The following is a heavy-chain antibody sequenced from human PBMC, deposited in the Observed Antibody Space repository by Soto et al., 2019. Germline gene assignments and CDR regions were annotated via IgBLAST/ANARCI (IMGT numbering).Heavy chain of an antibody. CDR3: VRDRVGYSYDFDY. V-gene: IGHV3-74*01. J-gene: IGHJ4*02. CDR1: GFALSSCW. D-gene: IGHD5-18*01. Sequence: EVQLVESGGGLVRPGGSLTLSCAASGFALSSCWMHWVRQAPGKGPEWVSRINFDGSITTYADSVKGRFTISSDNAKNTLDLQMNIQRAEDTAVYYCVRDRVGYSYDFDYWGQGAQVTVSS. CDR2: INFDGSIT.